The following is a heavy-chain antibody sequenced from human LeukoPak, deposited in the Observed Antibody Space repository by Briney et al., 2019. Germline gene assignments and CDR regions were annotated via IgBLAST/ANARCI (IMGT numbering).Heavy chain of an antibody. J-gene: IGHJ4*02. D-gene: IGHD3-22*01. V-gene: IGHV3-23*01. CDR3: ANSRRGYYYDSSGPFDY. CDR1: GFAFSSYA. Sequence: GGSLRLSCAASGFAFSSYAMSWVRQAPGKGLEWVSAISGSGGSTYYADSVKGRFTISRDNSKNTLYLQMNSLRAEDTAVYYCANSRRGYYYDSSGPFDYWGQGTLVTVSS. CDR2: ISGSGGST.